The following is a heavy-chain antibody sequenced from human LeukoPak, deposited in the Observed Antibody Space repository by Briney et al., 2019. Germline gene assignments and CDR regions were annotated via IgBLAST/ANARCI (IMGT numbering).Heavy chain of an antibody. D-gene: IGHD2-8*01. Sequence: ASVKVSCKASGYTFTSYYMHWVRQAPGQGLEWMGIINPSGGSTSYAQKFQGRVTMTRDMSTSTVYMELSSLRSEDTAVYYCAREWSPTYFDHWGQGTLVTVSS. CDR1: GYTFTSYY. V-gene: IGHV1-46*01. J-gene: IGHJ4*02. CDR2: INPSGGST. CDR3: AREWSPTYFDH.